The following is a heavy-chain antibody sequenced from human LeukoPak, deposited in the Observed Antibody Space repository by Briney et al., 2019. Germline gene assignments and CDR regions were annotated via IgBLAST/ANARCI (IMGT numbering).Heavy chain of an antibody. CDR3: ARVRSTYYYGSGSYYNVLNYYYYMDV. J-gene: IGHJ6*03. V-gene: IGHV4-38-2*02. Sequence: PSETLSLTCTVSGYSISSGYYWGWIRQPPGKGLEWIGSIYHSGSTYYNPSLKSRVTISVDTSKNQFSLKLSSVTAADTAVYYCARVRSTYYYGSGSYYNVLNYYYYMDVWGKGTTVTISS. D-gene: IGHD3-10*01. CDR1: GYSISSGYY. CDR2: IYHSGST.